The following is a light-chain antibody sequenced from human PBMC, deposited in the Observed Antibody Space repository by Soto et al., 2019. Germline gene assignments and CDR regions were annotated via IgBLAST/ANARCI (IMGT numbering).Light chain of an antibody. Sequence: IVLTQSPATLSLSPGERATLSCRASQSLNRDLAWYQQRPGQSPRLLIFGASIRATGIPDRFSGSGSGRDFSLTINRLEPEDSAVYYCQQYGSSPPITFGQGTRLENK. CDR1: QSLNRD. V-gene: IGKV3-20*01. J-gene: IGKJ5*01. CDR2: GAS. CDR3: QQYGSSPPIT.